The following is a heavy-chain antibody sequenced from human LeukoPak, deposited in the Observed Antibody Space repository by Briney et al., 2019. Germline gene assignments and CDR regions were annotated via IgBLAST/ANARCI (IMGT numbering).Heavy chain of an antibody. CDR2: ISNDGTNK. J-gene: IGHJ4*02. CDR1: GFTFSSYA. D-gene: IGHD6-19*01. V-gene: IGHV3-30*04. Sequence: GRSLRLSCAASGFTFSSYAMHWVRQAPGKGLVWVALISNDGTNKYYADSVKGRFTISRDNSKNTLFVQMNSLRAEDTAVYYCARGAYGSGWATFDYWGQGILVTVSS. CDR3: ARGAYGSGWATFDY.